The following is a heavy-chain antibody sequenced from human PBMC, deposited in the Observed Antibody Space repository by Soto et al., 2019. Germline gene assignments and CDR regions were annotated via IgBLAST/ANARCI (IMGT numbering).Heavy chain of an antibody. V-gene: IGHV4-34*01. D-gene: IGHD1-7*01. CDR2: INHSGST. J-gene: IGHJ4*02. CDR3: ARETTTLDY. Sequence: SETLSLTCAVYGGSFSGYYWSWIRQPPGKGLEWIGEINHSGSTNYNPSLKSRVTISVDTSKNQFSLKLSSVTAADTAVYYCARETTTLDYWGQGTLVTVSS. CDR1: GGSFSGYY.